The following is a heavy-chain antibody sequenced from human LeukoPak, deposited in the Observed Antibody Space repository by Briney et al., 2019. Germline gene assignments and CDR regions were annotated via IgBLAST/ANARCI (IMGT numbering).Heavy chain of an antibody. CDR3: AKDYYYDSSGYYSGLDDY. CDR2: ISARGGST. D-gene: IGHD3-22*01. Sequence: GGSLRLSCAASGFTFSSYAMSWVGQAPGKGLEGVSAISARGGSTYYADSVKGRFSISRDNSKNTLYLQMNSLRAEDAAVYYCAKDYYYDSSGYYSGLDDYWGQGTLVTVSS. CDR1: GFTFSSYA. V-gene: IGHV3-23*01. J-gene: IGHJ4*02.